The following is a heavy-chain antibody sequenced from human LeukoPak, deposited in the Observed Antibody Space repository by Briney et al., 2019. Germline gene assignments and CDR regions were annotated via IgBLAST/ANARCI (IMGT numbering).Heavy chain of an antibody. CDR3: ARVSPGAFDI. J-gene: IGHJ3*02. CDR1: GGSISSGSYY. Sequence: SETLSLTCTVSGGSISSGSYYWSWIRQPAGKGLEWIGRIYTSGSTNYNPSLKSRVTISVDTSKNQFSLKLSSVTAADTAVYYCARVSPGAFDIWGQGTMVTVSS. V-gene: IGHV4-61*02. CDR2: IYTSGST.